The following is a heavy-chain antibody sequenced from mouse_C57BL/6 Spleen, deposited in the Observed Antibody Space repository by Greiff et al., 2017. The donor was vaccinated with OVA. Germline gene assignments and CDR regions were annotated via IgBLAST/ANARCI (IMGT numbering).Heavy chain of an antibody. CDR1: GYTFTDYN. Sequence: EVQLQQSGPELVKPGASVKMSCKASGYTFTDYNMHWLKQSHGKSLEWIGYINPNNGGTSYNQKFKGKATLTVNKSSSTAYMELRSLTSEDSAVYYCAIYYYGLDYWGQGTTLTVSS. V-gene: IGHV1-22*01. J-gene: IGHJ2*01. CDR3: AIYYYGLDY. D-gene: IGHD1-1*01. CDR2: INPNNGGT.